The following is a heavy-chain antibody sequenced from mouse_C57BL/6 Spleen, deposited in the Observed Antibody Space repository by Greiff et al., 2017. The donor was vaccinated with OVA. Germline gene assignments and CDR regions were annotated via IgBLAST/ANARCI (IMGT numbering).Heavy chain of an antibody. CDR2: IYPGSGST. CDR3: AREGERYFDV. J-gene: IGHJ1*03. CDR1: GYTFTSYW. Sequence: QVQLKQPGAELVKPGASVKMSCKASGYTFTSYWITWVKQRPGQGLEWIGDIYPGSGSTNYNEKFKSKATLTVDTSSSTAYMQLSSLTSEDSAVYYCAREGERYFDVWGTGTTVTVSS. V-gene: IGHV1-55*01.